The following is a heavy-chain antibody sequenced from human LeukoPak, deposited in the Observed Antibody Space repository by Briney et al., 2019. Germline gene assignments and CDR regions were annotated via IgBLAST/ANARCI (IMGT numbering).Heavy chain of an antibody. D-gene: IGHD3-10*01. J-gene: IGHJ4*02. V-gene: IGHV4-34*01. CDR3: AIYGSGSYRFDY. CDR2: INHSGST. Sequence: SETLSLTCAVYGGSFSGYYWSWIRQPPGKGLEWIGEINHSGSTNYNPSLKSRVTISVGTSKNQFSLKLSSVTAADTAVYYCAIYGSGSYRFDYWGQGTLVTVSS. CDR1: GGSFSGYY.